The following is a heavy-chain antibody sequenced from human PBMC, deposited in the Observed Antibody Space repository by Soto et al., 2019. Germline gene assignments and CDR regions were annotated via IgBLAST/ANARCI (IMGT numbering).Heavy chain of an antibody. D-gene: IGHD5-12*01. CDR1: GFTVSSNY. Sequence: GGSLRLSCAASGFTVSSNYMSWVRQAPGKGLEWVSVIYSGGSTYYADSVKGRFTISRDNSKNTLYLQMNSLRAEDTAVYYCARDRVGMATIFYWGQGTLVTVSS. CDR3: ARDRVGMATIFY. V-gene: IGHV3-66*01. CDR2: IYSGGST. J-gene: IGHJ4*02.